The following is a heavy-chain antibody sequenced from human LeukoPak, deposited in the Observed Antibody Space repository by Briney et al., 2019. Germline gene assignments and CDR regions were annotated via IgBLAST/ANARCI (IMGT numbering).Heavy chain of an antibody. Sequence: SETLSLTCTVSAGSISSYYWSWIRQPPGKGLEWIGYIYYSGSTNHNPSLKSRVTISVDTSKNQFSLKLSSVTAADTAVYYCARKPGQWLVGFDLWGRGTLVTVSS. CDR1: AGSISSYY. D-gene: IGHD6-19*01. CDR2: IYYSGST. CDR3: ARKPGQWLVGFDL. V-gene: IGHV4-59*01. J-gene: IGHJ2*01.